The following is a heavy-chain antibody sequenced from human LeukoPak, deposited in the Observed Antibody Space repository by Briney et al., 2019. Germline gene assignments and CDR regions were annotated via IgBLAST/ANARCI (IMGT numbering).Heavy chain of an antibody. CDR3: ARHEAGTYLQY. CDR1: GGSINYYY. J-gene: IGHJ4*02. D-gene: IGHD4-4*01. Sequence: SETLSLTCTVSGGSINYYYLSWIRQPPGRGLEWIGYVYSSGGTNYNSSLQSRVTISVDTSKNQISLNLGAVTAADTAVYYCARHEAGTYLQYWGRGALVIVSA. CDR2: VYSSGGT. V-gene: IGHV4-59*08.